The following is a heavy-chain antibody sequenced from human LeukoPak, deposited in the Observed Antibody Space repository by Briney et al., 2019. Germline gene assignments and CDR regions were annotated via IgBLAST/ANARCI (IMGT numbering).Heavy chain of an antibody. Sequence: GGSLRLSCAASGFTFSSYWMSWVRQAPGKGLEWVANIKQDGSEKYYVDSVKGRFTISRDNAKNSLYLQMNSLRAEDTAVYYCARDPVEYSSSNNYYYYGMDVWGQGTTVTVSS. CDR2: IKQDGSEK. CDR1: GFTFSSYW. V-gene: IGHV3-7*01. CDR3: ARDPVEYSSSNNYYYYGMDV. D-gene: IGHD6-6*01. J-gene: IGHJ6*02.